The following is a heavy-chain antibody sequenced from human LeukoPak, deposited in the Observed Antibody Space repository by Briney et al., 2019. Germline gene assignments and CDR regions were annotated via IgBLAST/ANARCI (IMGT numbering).Heavy chain of an antibody. CDR1: GFIFSDYY. V-gene: IGHV3-11*04. D-gene: IGHD3-10*01. Sequence: GGSLRLSCPASGFIFSDYYMSWIRQAPGKGLEWVSYISGRGSTIYYADSVKGRFTISRDNAKKSLYLQMNRLRDEDTAVYFCARLSRETFDTWGQGTLVTVSS. CDR2: ISGRGSTI. CDR3: ARLSRETFDT. J-gene: IGHJ4*02.